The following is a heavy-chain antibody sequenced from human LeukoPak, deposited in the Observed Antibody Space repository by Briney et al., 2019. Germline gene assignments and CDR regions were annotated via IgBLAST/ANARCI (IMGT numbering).Heavy chain of an antibody. CDR2: ISYDGSNK. CDR1: GFTFSSYG. Sequence: GRSLRLSCAASGFTFSSYGMHWVRQAPGKGLEWVAVISYDGSNKYYADSVKGRFTISRDNSKNTLYLQMNSLRAEDTAVYYCAKDSDCSSTSCYWGHYYGMDVWGQGTTVTVSS. J-gene: IGHJ6*02. CDR3: AKDSDCSSTSCYWGHYYGMDV. V-gene: IGHV3-30*18. D-gene: IGHD2-2*01.